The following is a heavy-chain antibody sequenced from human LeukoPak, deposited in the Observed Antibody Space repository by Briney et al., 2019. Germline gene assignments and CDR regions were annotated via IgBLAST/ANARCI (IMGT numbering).Heavy chain of an antibody. Sequence: GGSLRLSCAASGFTFSRAWMSWVRQAPGKGLEWVSAISGGGGNTYYADSVKGRFTISRDNSKNTLYLQMNSLRAEDTAVYYCGKNRYSGSLSPFDIWGQGTMVTVSS. D-gene: IGHD1-26*01. CDR1: GFTFSRAW. CDR2: ISGGGGNT. V-gene: IGHV3-23*01. J-gene: IGHJ3*02. CDR3: GKNRYSGSLSPFDI.